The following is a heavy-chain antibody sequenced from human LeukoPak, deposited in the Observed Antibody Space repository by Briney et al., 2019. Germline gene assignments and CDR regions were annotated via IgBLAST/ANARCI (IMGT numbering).Heavy chain of an antibody. CDR2: IKQDGSEK. V-gene: IGHV3-7*01. CDR1: GFTFSSYW. CDR3: AREGGPYYYDSSGYPYFDY. Sequence: GGSLRLSCAASGFTFSSYWMSWVRQAPGKGLEWVANIKQDGSEKYYVDSAKGRFTISRDNAKNSLYLQMNSLRAEDTAVYYCAREGGPYYYDSSGYPYFDYWGQGTLVTVSS. D-gene: IGHD3-22*01. J-gene: IGHJ4*02.